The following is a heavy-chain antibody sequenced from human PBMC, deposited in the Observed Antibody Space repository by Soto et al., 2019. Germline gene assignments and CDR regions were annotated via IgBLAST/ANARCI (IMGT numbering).Heavy chain of an antibody. D-gene: IGHD6-13*01. CDR2: IYYSGST. J-gene: IGHJ4*02. CDR3: ARVAAVGFHFDY. CDR1: GGSISSGGYY. V-gene: IGHV4-31*03. Sequence: LSLTCTVSGGSISSGGYYWSWIRQHPGKGLGWIGYIYYSGSTYYNPSLKSRVTISVDTSKNQFSLKLSSVTAADTAVYYCARVAAVGFHFDYWGQGTLVTVSS.